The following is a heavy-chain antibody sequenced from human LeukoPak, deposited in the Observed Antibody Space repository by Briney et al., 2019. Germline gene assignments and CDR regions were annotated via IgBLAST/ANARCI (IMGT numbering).Heavy chain of an antibody. D-gene: IGHD6-13*01. CDR2: ISGSGGST. CDR1: GFTFSSYA. CDR3: AKPNDSGWWMFDY. J-gene: IGHJ4*02. V-gene: IGHV3-23*01. Sequence: GGSLRLSCAASGFTFSSYAMSWVRQAPGKGLEWVSSISGSGGSTYYADSVKGRFTISRDISKKTLYLQMNSLRAEDTAVYYCAKPNDSGWWMFDYWGQGTLVTVSS.